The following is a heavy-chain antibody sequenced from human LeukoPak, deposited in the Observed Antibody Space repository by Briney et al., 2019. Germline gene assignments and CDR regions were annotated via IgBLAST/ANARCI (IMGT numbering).Heavy chain of an antibody. CDR1: GGSISSYY. J-gene: IGHJ4*02. CDR2: IYTSGST. V-gene: IGHV4-4*09. Sequence: SETLSLTCTVSGGSISSYYWSWIRQPPGKGLEWIGYIYTSGSTNYNPSLKSRVTISVDTPKNQFSLKLSSVTAADTAVYYCARQDSSSSGVFDYWGQGTLVTVSS. CDR3: ARQDSSSSGVFDY. D-gene: IGHD6-6*01.